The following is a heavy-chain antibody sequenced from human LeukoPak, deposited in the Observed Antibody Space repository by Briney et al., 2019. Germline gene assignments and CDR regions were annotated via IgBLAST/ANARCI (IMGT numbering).Heavy chain of an antibody. D-gene: IGHD2-21*01. CDR2: IYPGDPDT. J-gene: IGHJ3*01. CDR3: AKLRGEEVFDV. V-gene: IGHV5-51*01. CDR1: GYSFTNYW. Sequence: GESLKISCKGSGYSFTNYWVGWVRQMPGQGLEWMGIIYPGDPDTRYSPSFQGQVTISVDKSTSTAYLQWSSLKASDSAMYYCAKLRGEEVFDVWGQGKRVTVSS.